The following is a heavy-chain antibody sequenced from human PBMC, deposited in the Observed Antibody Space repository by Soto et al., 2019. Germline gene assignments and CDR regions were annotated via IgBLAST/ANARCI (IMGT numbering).Heavy chain of an antibody. D-gene: IGHD3-10*01. CDR1: GDTFSFYS. CDR2: VNPILSLS. J-gene: IGHJ4*02. V-gene: IGHV1-69*02. Sequence: QVQLVQSGAEVKRPGSSVKVSCKASGDTFSFYSINWVRQAPGLGLEWMGRVNPILSLSNYAQRFQGRVTMSADTSTSTAYMVISSLRSEETAIYYCATSYGAGYRAFDYWGQGAQVIVSS. CDR3: ATSYGAGYRAFDY.